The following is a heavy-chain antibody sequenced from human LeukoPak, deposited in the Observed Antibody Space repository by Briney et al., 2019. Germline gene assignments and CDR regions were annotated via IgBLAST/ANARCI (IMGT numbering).Heavy chain of an antibody. CDR1: GFTFSSYG. V-gene: IGHV3-33*06. CDR2: IWYDGSNK. CDR3: AKEGIAAAALDY. J-gene: IGHJ4*02. D-gene: IGHD6-13*01. Sequence: GSLRLSCAASGFTFSSYGMHWVRQAPGKGLEWVAVIWYDGSNKYYADSVKGRFTISRDNSKNTLYLQMNSLRAEDTAVYYCAKEGIAAAALDYWGQGTLVTVSS.